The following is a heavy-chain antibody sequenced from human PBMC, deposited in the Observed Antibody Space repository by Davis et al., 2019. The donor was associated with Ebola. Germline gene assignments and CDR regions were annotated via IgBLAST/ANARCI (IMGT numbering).Heavy chain of an antibody. V-gene: IGHV1-69*13. Sequence: SVKVSCKASGYTFTSYDINWVRQAPGQGLEWMGGIIPIFGTANYAQKFQGRVTITADESTSTAYMELSSLRSEDTAVYYCARGRDGYNVYWGQGTLVTVSS. J-gene: IGHJ4*02. CDR2: IIPIFGTA. CDR3: ARGRDGYNVY. D-gene: IGHD5-24*01. CDR1: GYTFTSYD.